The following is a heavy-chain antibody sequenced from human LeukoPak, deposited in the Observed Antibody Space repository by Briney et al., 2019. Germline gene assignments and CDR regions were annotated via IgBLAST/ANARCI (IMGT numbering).Heavy chain of an antibody. Sequence: GRSLRLSCAASGFTFSSYAMHWVRQAPGKGLEWVAVISYDGSNKYYADSVKGRFTISRDNSKNTLYLQMHTLRGEDTAMYYCAKDRDYWNAPHYFDHWGQGTLVTVSS. D-gene: IGHD1-1*01. CDR2: ISYDGSNK. CDR1: GFTFSSYA. J-gene: IGHJ4*02. CDR3: AKDRDYWNAPHYFDH. V-gene: IGHV3-30*04.